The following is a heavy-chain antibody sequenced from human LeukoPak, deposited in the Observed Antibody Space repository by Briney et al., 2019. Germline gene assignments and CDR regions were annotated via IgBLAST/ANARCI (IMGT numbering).Heavy chain of an antibody. CDR3: ATKGSESSSWYWFDP. J-gene: IGHJ5*02. V-gene: IGHV3-53*01. Sequence: PGGSLRLSCAASGFTFSNYWMHWVRQAPGKGLVWVSVIYSGGSTYYADSVKGRFTISRDNSKNTLYLQMNSLRAEDTAVHYCATKGSESSSWYWFDPWGQGTLVTVSS. CDR2: IYSGGST. CDR1: GFTFSNYW. D-gene: IGHD6-13*01.